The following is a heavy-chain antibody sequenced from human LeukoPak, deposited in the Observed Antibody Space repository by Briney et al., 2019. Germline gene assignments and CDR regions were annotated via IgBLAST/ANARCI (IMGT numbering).Heavy chain of an antibody. D-gene: IGHD3-9*01. CDR3: ARGYDTDAFDI. Sequence: ASVKVSCKASGGTFSSYAISWVRQAPGQGLEWMGGIIPIFGTANYAQKFQGRVTITRDTSASTAYMELSSLRSEDTAVYYCARGYDTDAFDIWGQGTMVTVSS. CDR2: IIPIFGTA. CDR1: GGTFSSYA. V-gene: IGHV1-69*05. J-gene: IGHJ3*02.